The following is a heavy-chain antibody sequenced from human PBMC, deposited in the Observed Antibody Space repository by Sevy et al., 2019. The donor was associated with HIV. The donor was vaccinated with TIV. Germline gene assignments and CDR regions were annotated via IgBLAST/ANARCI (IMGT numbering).Heavy chain of an antibody. Sequence: GGSLRLSCAASGFTFSTYAMSWVRQAPGKGLEWVSGIIGSVGSTYYGDSVKGRLTISRDNAKSTLYLQRNSLRAEDTAVYYCAKDRLSGTTYACHIWGQGTMVTVSS. V-gene: IGHV3-23*01. CDR2: IIGSVGST. CDR3: AKDRLSGTTYACHI. CDR1: GFTFSTYA. J-gene: IGHJ3*02. D-gene: IGHD1-7*01.